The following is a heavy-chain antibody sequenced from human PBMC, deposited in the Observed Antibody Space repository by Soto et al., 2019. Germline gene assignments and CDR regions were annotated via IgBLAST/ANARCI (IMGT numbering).Heavy chain of an antibody. D-gene: IGHD6-19*01. CDR2: IYPGDSDT. Sequence: GESLKISCQGSGYSFTTYWIGWVRQMPGKGLEWMGIIYPGDSDTRYSPSFQGQVTISTDKSISTAYLQWSSLKASDTAMYYCARHFPSSGWDDPFDIWGQGTMVTVSS. J-gene: IGHJ3*02. CDR3: ARHFPSSGWDDPFDI. CDR1: GYSFTTYW. V-gene: IGHV5-51*01.